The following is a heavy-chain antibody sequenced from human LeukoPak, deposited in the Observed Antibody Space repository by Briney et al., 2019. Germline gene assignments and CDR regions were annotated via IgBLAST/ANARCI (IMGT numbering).Heavy chain of an antibody. CDR2: IYYSGST. D-gene: IGHD2-2*01. Sequence: SETLSHTCTVSGGSISSYYWSWIRQPPGKGLEWIGYIYYSGSTNYNPSLKSRVTISVDTSKNQFSLKLSSVTAADTAVYYCARGLRDFPAFDSWGQGTLVTVSS. J-gene: IGHJ4*02. CDR1: GGSISSYY. CDR3: ARGLRDFPAFDS. V-gene: IGHV4-59*01.